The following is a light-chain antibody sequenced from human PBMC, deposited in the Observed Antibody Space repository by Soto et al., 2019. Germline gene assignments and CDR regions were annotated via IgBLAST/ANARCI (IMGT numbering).Light chain of an antibody. J-gene: IGLJ1*01. CDR1: SSNIGAGYD. V-gene: IGLV1-40*01. CDR3: QSYDRSLSRYV. Sequence: QSVLTQPPSVSGAPGQRVTISCTGSSSNIGAGYDVQWYQQLPGTAPKLLIYGNINRPSGVPDRFSGSKSGTSASLAITGLQAEDEADYYCQSYDRSLSRYVFGTGTQLTVL. CDR2: GNI.